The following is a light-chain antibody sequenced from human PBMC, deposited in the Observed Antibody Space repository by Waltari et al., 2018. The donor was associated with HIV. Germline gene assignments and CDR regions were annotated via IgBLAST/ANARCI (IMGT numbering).Light chain of an antibody. CDR3: SVWDDSLSVQV. CDR2: SNN. CDR1: NSNIGKNG. V-gene: IGLV1-47*01. Sequence: QSVLIQSPSMSGTPGQSITISCSGSNSNIGKNGVYWHQQFPGTAPKVLIYSNNRRPARVPDRFAGSKSGTSASLAISGLRSEDEADYYCSVWDDSLSVQVFGGGTKLTVL. J-gene: IGLJ3*02.